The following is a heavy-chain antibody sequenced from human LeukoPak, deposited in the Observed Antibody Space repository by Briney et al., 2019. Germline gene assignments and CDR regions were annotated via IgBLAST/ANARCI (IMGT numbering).Heavy chain of an antibody. D-gene: IGHD3-10*01. CDR1: GGSVSCGSYY. CDR3: ARAGLPMVRGVIVYY. Sequence: SETLSLTCTVSGGSVSCGSYYWSWIRQPPGKGLEWIGYIYYSGSTNYNPSLKSRVTISVDTSKNQFSLKLSSVTAADTAVYYCARAGLPMVRGVIVYYWGQGTLVTVSS. CDR2: IYYSGST. J-gene: IGHJ4*02. V-gene: IGHV4-61*01.